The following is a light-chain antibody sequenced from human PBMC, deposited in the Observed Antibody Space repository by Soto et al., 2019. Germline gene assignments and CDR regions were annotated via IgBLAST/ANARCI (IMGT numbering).Light chain of an antibody. CDR3: QQYGSSPPVT. CDR1: QSVSSSY. V-gene: IGKV3-20*01. CDR2: GAS. Sequence: EIVLTQSPGTLSLSPGERATLSCRASQSVSSSYLAWYQQKPGQAPRLLIHGASGRATGIPDRFSGSVSGTDFTLTISRLEPEDFAVYYCQQYGSSPPVTFGQGTRLEIK. J-gene: IGKJ5*01.